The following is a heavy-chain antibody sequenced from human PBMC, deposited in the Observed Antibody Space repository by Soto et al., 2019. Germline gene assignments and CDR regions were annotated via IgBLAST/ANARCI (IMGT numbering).Heavy chain of an antibody. CDR2: ISYDGSNK. V-gene: IGHV3-30*18. CDR3: AKDRSSSWYYYYYGMDV. Sequence: PGGSPRLSCAASGFTFSSYGMHWVRQAPGKGLEWVAVISYDGSNKYYADSVKGRFTISRDNSKNTLYLQMNSLRAEDTAVYYCAKDRSSSWYYYYYGMDVWGQGTTVTVSS. J-gene: IGHJ6*02. D-gene: IGHD6-13*01. CDR1: GFTFSSYG.